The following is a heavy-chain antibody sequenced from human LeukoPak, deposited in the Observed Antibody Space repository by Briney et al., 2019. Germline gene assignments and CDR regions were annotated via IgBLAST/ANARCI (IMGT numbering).Heavy chain of an antibody. CDR1: GFTFSGNG. CDR3: AKGIAAGAMCYMDV. CDR2: IWYDGSNK. J-gene: IGHJ6*03. Sequence: VGSLRPTCAAYGFTFSGNGMHWVRQAPGKGLEWVGGIWYDGSNKNYADSVRGRFTIYRDNSKSTMFLQRNSLRVEDTAVYYCAKGIAAGAMCYMDVWGKGNTVTVSS. V-gene: IGHV3-33*06. D-gene: IGHD6-25*01.